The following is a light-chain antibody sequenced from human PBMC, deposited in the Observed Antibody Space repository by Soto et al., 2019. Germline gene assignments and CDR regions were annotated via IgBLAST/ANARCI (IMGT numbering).Light chain of an antibody. CDR2: EVS. V-gene: IGLV2-14*01. J-gene: IGLJ3*02. CDR3: SSSTTTSTLV. Sequence: QSALTQPASVSGSPGQSITISCTGTNSDVGGYNFVSWYQQHPGKAPKLMIYEVSSRPSGVSHRFSGSKSGSTASLTISGLQAEDEADYYCSSSTTTSTLVFGGGTKLTVL. CDR1: NSDVGGYNF.